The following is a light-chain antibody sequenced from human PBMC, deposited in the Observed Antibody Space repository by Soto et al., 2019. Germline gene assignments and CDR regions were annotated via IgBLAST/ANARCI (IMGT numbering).Light chain of an antibody. J-gene: IGKJ1*01. Sequence: EIVLTQSPATLSSSPGETATLSCRASQYVGTRLAWYQHKPGQAPRLLIYDISKRATGIPARFSGSGSGTDFTLTISSLEPEDFAVYYCQQRSNWWTFGQGTKV. CDR3: QQRSNWWT. CDR2: DIS. CDR1: QYVGTR. V-gene: IGKV3-11*01.